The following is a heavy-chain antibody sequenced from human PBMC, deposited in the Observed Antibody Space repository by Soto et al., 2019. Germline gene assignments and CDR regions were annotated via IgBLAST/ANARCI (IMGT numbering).Heavy chain of an antibody. CDR3: ARSFDFSSYNWFDP. CDR2: IYYSGST. V-gene: IGHV4-31*03. J-gene: IGHJ5*02. Sequence: PSETLSLTCTVSGGSISSGGYYWSWIRQHPGKGLEWIGYIYYSGSTYYNPSLKSRVTISVDTSKNQFSLKLSSVTAADTAVYYCARSFDFSSYNWFDPWGQGTLVTV. D-gene: IGHD6-13*01. CDR1: GGSISSGGYY.